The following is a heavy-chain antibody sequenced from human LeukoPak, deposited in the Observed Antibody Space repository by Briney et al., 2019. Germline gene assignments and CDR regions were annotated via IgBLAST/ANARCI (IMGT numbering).Heavy chain of an antibody. CDR3: ARFVTMVRGVIPLYYYYMDV. CDR1: GYTFTSYD. J-gene: IGHJ6*03. CDR2: MNPNSGNT. D-gene: IGHD3-10*01. V-gene: IGHV1-8*01. Sequence: ASVKVSCKASGYTFTSYDTNWVRQATGQGLEWMGWMNPNSGNTGYAQKFQGRVTMTRNTSISTAYMELSSLRSEDTAVYYCARFVTMVRGVIPLYYYYMDVWGKGTTVTISS.